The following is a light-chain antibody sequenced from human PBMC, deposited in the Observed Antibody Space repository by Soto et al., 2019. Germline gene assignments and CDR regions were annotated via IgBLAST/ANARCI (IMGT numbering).Light chain of an antibody. Sequence: QLVLTQSPSASASLGASVKLTCTLSSGHSSYAIAWHQQRPEKGPRYLMKLNSDGSHSKGDGIPDRFSGSSSGAERYLTISSLLSADVADTYSQTWGTGIQVFGGGTQLTVL. V-gene: IGLV4-69*01. CDR2: LNSDGSH. CDR3: QTWGTGIQV. J-gene: IGLJ7*01. CDR1: SGHSSYA.